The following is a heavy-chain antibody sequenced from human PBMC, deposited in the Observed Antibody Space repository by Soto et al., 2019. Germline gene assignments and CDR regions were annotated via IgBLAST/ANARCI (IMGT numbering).Heavy chain of an antibody. Sequence: GWSLRLSCAASGFTFSSYAMEWVRQAPAKGLEWVAVISKDGSNKFYGDSVKGRFIISRDNARNTLHLQMNTLRAEDMAVYYCAKDLYYYHSSFDDYWGQGTLVTVSS. J-gene: IGHJ4*02. CDR3: AKDLYYYHSSFDDY. D-gene: IGHD3-22*01. CDR2: ISKDGSNK. V-gene: IGHV3-30*18. CDR1: GFTFSSYA.